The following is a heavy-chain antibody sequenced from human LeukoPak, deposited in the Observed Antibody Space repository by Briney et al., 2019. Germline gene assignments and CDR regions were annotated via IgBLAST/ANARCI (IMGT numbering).Heavy chain of an antibody. V-gene: IGHV4-59*01. J-gene: IGHJ4*02. CDR3: ARRYYDSSGSYYFDY. CDR2: IYYSGST. CDR1: GGSISTYY. Sequence: SETLSLTCTVSGGSISTYYWSWIRQPPGKGLEWIGYIYYSGSTNYNPSLKSRVTISIDTSKKQFSLKQSSVTAADTAVYYCARRYYDSSGSYYFDYWGQGTLVTVSS. D-gene: IGHD3-22*01.